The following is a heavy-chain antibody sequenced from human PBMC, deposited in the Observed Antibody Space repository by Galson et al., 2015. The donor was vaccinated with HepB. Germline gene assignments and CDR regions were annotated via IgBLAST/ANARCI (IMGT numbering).Heavy chain of an antibody. J-gene: IGHJ5*02. Sequence: SLRLSCAASGFTFSSYEMNWVRQAPGKGLEWVSYISSSGSTIYYADSVKGRFTISRDNAKNSLYLQMNSLRAEDTAVYYCARAGYYGSGENWFDPWGQGTLVTVSS. CDR1: GFTFSSYE. CDR2: ISSSGSTI. V-gene: IGHV3-48*03. D-gene: IGHD3-10*01. CDR3: ARAGYYGSGENWFDP.